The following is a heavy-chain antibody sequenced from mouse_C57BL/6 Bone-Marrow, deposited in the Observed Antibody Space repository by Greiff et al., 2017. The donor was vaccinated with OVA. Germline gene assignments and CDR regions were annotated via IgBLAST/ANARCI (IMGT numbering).Heavy chain of an antibody. CDR1: GYTFTDYN. J-gene: IGHJ1*03. CDR2: INPNNGGT. CDR3: ARGSITTVVYWYFDV. V-gene: IGHV1-22*01. D-gene: IGHD1-1*01. Sequence: EVKLQESGPELVKPGASVKMSCKASGYTFTDYNMHWVKQSHGKSLEWIGYINPNNGGTSYNQKFKGKATLTVNKSSSTAYMELRSLTSEDSAVYYCARGSITTVVYWYFDVWGTGTTVTVSS.